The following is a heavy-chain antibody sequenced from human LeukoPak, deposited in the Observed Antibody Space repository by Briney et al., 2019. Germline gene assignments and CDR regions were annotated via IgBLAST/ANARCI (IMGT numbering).Heavy chain of an antibody. J-gene: IGHJ4*02. Sequence: GGSLRLSCAASGFTFSSYAMSWVRQAPGKGLEWVSAISGSGGSTYYADSVKGRFTISRDNSKNTLYLQMNSLRAEDTAVYYCARDPGGYCSSTSCSADYWGQGTLVTVSS. CDR2: ISGSGGST. CDR1: GFTFSSYA. D-gene: IGHD2-2*01. V-gene: IGHV3-23*01. CDR3: ARDPGGYCSSTSCSADY.